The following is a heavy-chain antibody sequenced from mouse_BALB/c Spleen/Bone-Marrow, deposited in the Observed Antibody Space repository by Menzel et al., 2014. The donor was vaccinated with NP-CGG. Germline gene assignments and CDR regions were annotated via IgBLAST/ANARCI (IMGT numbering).Heavy chain of an antibody. D-gene: IGHD2-3*01. Sequence: EVQLQQSGAELVKPGASVKLSCTASGFNIKDTYMHWVKQRPEQGLEWNGRIDPANGNTKYDPKFQGKATITADTSSNTAYLQLSSLTSEDTAVYYCARWLLPYGLDYWGQGTSVTVSS. V-gene: IGHV14-3*02. CDR1: GFNIKDTY. CDR3: ARWLLPYGLDY. CDR2: IDPANGNT. J-gene: IGHJ4*01.